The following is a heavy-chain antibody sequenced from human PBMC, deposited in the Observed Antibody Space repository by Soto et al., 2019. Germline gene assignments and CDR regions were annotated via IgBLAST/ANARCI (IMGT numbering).Heavy chain of an antibody. V-gene: IGHV3-21*01. CDR1: GFSFSDYT. D-gene: IGHD3-3*01. J-gene: IGHJ6*03. Sequence: EVQLVESGGGLVKPGGSLRLSCAASGFSFSDYTMNWVRQAPGKGLEWVSSISGSTSYTYYADSLKGRFTVSRDNAETSIYLQMHSLRAEDTGVYYCARDGVFCSVTGCRNYGHYVDCWGKGTTVTVSS. CDR2: ISGSTSYT. CDR3: ARDGVFCSVTGCRNYGHYVDC.